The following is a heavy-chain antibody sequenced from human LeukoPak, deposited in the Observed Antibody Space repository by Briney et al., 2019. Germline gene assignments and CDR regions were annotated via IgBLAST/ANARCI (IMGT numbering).Heavy chain of an antibody. J-gene: IGHJ5*02. CDR3: ARDSFWTRFDP. CDR2: IKQDGSNK. D-gene: IGHD3/OR15-3a*01. V-gene: IGHV3-7*05. Sequence: GGSERLSCAASGFTFSNSWMTWVRQAPGKGLEWVANIKQDGSNKYYVDSVKGRFTISRDNAKDSLYLQMDSLRAEDTAVYYCARDSFWTRFDPWGQGTLVTVSS. CDR1: GFTFSNSW.